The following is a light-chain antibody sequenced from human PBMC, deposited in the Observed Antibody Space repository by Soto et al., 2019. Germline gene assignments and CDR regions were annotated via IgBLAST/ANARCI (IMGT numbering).Light chain of an antibody. CDR3: SSYTSSTTQV. CDR1: SSDVGAYNY. CDR2: EVG. Sequence: QSVLTQPASVPGSPGQSITISCAGTSSDVGAYNYVSWYQQHPGKAPKLVIYEVGDRPSGVSNRFSGSKSGNTASLTISGLQAADEADYYCSSYTSSTTQVFGGGTQLTVL. J-gene: IGLJ3*02. V-gene: IGLV2-14*01.